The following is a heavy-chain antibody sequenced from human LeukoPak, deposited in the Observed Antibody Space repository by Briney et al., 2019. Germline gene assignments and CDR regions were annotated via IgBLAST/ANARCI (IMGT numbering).Heavy chain of an antibody. V-gene: IGHV3-7*01. CDR1: GFAFSTYW. Sequence: GGSLRLSCAATGFAFSTYWMNWVRQAPGKGLEWVANIKQDGSEKYYVDSVKGRFTISRDNSKNTLYLQMNSLRAEDTAVYYCAKEARGHHFDYWGQGTLVTVSS. D-gene: IGHD1-26*01. J-gene: IGHJ4*02. CDR3: AKEARGHHFDY. CDR2: IKQDGSEK.